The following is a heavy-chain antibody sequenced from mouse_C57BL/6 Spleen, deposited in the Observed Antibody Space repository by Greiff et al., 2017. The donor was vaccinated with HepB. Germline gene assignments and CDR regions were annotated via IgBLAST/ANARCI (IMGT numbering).Heavy chain of an antibody. J-gene: IGHJ4*01. D-gene: IGHD3-1*01. V-gene: IGHV1-80*01. CDR2: IYPGDGDT. Sequence: VKLVESGAELVKPGASVKISCKASGYAFSSYWMNWVKQRPGKGLEWIGQIYPGDGDTNYNGKFKGKATLTADNSSSTAYMQLSSLTSEDSAVYCCARKELGNAMDYWGQGTSVTVSS. CDR1: GYAFSSYW. CDR3: ARKELGNAMDY.